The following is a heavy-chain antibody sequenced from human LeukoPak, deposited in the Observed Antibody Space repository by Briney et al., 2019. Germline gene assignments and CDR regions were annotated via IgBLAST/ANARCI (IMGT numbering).Heavy chain of an antibody. V-gene: IGHV5-51*01. J-gene: IGHJ6*03. Sequence: GESLKISCKGSGYSFTSYWIGWVRQMPGKGLEWMGIIYPGDSDTRYSPSFQGQVTISADKSISTAYLQWSSLKASDTAMYYCARATYDSSGYSGGYYYYYMDVWGKGTTVTISS. CDR2: IYPGDSDT. CDR1: GYSFTSYW. D-gene: IGHD3-22*01. CDR3: ARATYDSSGYSGGYYYYYMDV.